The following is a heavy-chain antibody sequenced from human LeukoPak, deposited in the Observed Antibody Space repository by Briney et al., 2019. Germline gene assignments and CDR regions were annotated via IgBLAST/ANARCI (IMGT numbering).Heavy chain of an antibody. CDR2: NNPNSGGT. J-gene: IGHJ3*02. D-gene: IGHD3-10*01. CDR1: GYTFTGYY. V-gene: IGHV1-2*02. Sequence: ASVNVSCTASGYTFTGYYMHWVRQAPGQGLEWMGWNNPNSGGTNYAQKLQGRVTMTTDTSTSTAYMELRSVRSDDTAVYYCAREMSVLLWGFGAFDIWGQGTMVTVSS. CDR3: AREMSVLLWGFGAFDI.